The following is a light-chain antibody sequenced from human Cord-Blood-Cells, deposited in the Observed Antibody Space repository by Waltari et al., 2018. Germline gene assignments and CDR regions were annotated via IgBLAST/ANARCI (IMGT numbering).Light chain of an antibody. V-gene: IGLV2-23*01. CDR1: SSDVGSYNL. J-gene: IGLJ3*02. CDR3: CSYAGSSTYV. Sequence: QSALTQPASVSGSPGQSITISCTGTSSDVGSYNLFSWYQQHPGKAPKLMVYEGSKRPAGVSSRFSGSKSGNTASLAIPGLQAEDEADYYCCSYAGSSTYVFGGGTKLTVL. CDR2: EGS.